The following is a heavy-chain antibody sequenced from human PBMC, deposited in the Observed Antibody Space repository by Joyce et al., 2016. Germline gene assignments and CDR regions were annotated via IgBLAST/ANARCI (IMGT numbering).Heavy chain of an antibody. V-gene: IGHV3-30*18. Sequence: QFQLVESGGRVVQPGRSLRLSCRASGFTFNSFAMHWVRQAPGKGLEWVAVISHDAERQFYGGSSKGRFTISRDNYKNTLDLQMNSLRVEDTAVYYCAKGALADQLLPPADLWGQGTLVTVSS. J-gene: IGHJ1*01. D-gene: IGHD1-1*01. CDR2: ISHDAERQ. CDR1: GFTFNSFA. CDR3: AKGALADQLLPPADL.